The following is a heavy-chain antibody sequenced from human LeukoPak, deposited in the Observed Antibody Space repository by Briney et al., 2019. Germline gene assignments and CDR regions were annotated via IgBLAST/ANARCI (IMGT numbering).Heavy chain of an antibody. CDR1: GFTFSNYG. CDR3: AKGSYYDSSGSFYFDY. Sequence: GGSLRLSCAASGFTFSNYGMHWVRQAPGKGLEWVALIWYDGSKEYYADSVKGRFTISRDNSKNTLYVQVNSLGTEDTAAYYCAKGSYYDSSGSFYFDYWGQGTLVTVSS. V-gene: IGHV3-33*06. CDR2: IWYDGSKE. D-gene: IGHD3-22*01. J-gene: IGHJ4*02.